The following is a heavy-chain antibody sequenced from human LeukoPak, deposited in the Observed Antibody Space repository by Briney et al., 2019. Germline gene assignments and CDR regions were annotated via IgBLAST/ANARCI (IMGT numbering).Heavy chain of an antibody. V-gene: IGHV3-23*01. CDR1: GFTFSNYA. Sequence: PGGSLRLSCAASGFTFSNYAMTWVRQAPGKGLEWVSAISGSGGSTYYADSVKGRFTISRDNSKNTLYLQMNSPRVEDTAVYYCAKLDTLRNSDYWGQGTLVTVSS. J-gene: IGHJ4*02. D-gene: IGHD3-9*01. CDR3: AKLDTLRNSDY. CDR2: ISGSGGST.